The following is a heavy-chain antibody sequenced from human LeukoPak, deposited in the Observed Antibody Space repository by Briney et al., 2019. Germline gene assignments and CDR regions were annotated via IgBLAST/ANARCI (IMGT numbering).Heavy chain of an antibody. Sequence: GGSLRLSCAPSFNSHALNWVRQAPGKGLEWVSSISSTSTYIYYADLVKGRFTISRDNAKNSLYLQMSSLRADDTAVYYCARATNGRFDIWGQGTMVTVSS. D-gene: IGHD1-1*01. J-gene: IGHJ3*02. V-gene: IGHV3-21*01. CDR3: ARATNGRFDI. CDR1: FNSHA. CDR2: ISSTSTYI.